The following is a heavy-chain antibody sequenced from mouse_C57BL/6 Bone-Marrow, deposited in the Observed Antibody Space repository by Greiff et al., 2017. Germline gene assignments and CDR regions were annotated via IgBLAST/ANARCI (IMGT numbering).Heavy chain of an antibody. J-gene: IGHJ1*03. D-gene: IGHD1-1*01. V-gene: IGHV1-55*01. CDR3: AGGHYYGSRELGFDV. CDR2: IYPGSGST. CDR1: GYTFTSYW. Sequence: QVHVKQPGAELVKPGASVKMSCKASGYTFTSYWITWVKQRPGQGLEWIGDIYPGSGSTNYNEKFKSKATLTVDTSSSTAYMQLSSLTSEDSAVYDCAGGHYYGSRELGFDVWGTGTTVTVSA.